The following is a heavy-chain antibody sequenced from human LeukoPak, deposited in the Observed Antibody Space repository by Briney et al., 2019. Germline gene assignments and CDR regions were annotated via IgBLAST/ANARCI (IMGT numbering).Heavy chain of an antibody. CDR2: ISSGSSTI. D-gene: IGHD6-25*01. CDR1: GFTFSSYS. V-gene: IGHV3-48*01. Sequence: GGTLRLSCAASGFTFSSYSMNWVRQAPGKGLEWGSYISSGSSTIYYADSVKGRFTISRDNAKNSLYLQMNSLRAEDTAVYYCARGPSGGDAFDIWGQGTMVTVSS. CDR3: ARGPSGGDAFDI. J-gene: IGHJ3*02.